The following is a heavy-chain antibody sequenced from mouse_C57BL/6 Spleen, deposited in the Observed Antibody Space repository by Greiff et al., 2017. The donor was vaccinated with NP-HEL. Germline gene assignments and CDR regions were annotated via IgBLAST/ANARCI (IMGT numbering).Heavy chain of an antibody. Sequence: QVQLQQPGAELVMPGASVKLSCKASGYTFTSYWMHWVKQRPGQGLEWIGEIDPSDSYTNYNQKFKGKSTLTVDKSSSTAYMQLSSLASEETAVYYYARAYYEYFDYWGQGTTLTVSS. J-gene: IGHJ2*01. V-gene: IGHV1-69*01. CDR2: IDPSDSYT. D-gene: IGHD1-1*01. CDR1: GYTFTSYW. CDR3: ARAYYEYFDY.